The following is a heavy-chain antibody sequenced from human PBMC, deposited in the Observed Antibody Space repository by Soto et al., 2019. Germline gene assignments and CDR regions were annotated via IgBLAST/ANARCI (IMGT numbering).Heavy chain of an antibody. CDR1: GFIFSSYW. J-gene: IGHJ4*02. D-gene: IGHD3-10*01. V-gene: IGHV3-7*04. Sequence: EVQLVESGGGLVQPGGSLRLSCSASGFIFSSYWMSWLRQAPGKGLEWVASMNEYGSERYYVDSVKGRFTISRDNAKNSLYLQMTGLRAEDTAVDYCARATGADKEDYWGQGTLVTVSS. CDR3: ARATGADKEDY. CDR2: MNEYGSER.